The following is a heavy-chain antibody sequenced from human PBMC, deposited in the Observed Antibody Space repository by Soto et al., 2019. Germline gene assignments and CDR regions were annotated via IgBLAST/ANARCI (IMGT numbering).Heavy chain of an antibody. D-gene: IGHD5-12*01. CDR3: AREYGGFDNGLDV. Sequence: SETLSLTCTVSGDSIRSYYWTWIRQPPGKGLELIGYIYYSGSTRYNPSLKSRVTISVDMSKNQFSLKLSSVIAADTAVNYCAREYGGFDNGLDVWGQGTAVTVSS. CDR1: GDSIRSYY. V-gene: IGHV4-59*01. J-gene: IGHJ6*02. CDR2: IYYSGST.